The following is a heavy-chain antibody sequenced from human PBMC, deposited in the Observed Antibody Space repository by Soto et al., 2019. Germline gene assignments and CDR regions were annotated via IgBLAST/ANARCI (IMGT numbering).Heavy chain of an antibody. CDR3: ARQSGSSPRWFDY. V-gene: IGHV4-39*01. D-gene: IGHD1-26*01. Sequence: SETLSLTCTVSGGSISSSSYYWGWIRQPPGKGLEWIGSIYYSGSTYFNPSLKSRITISVDTSKNQVSLKMSSVTAADTAVYYCARQSGSSPRWFDYWGQGTLVTVSS. CDR1: GGSISSSSYY. CDR2: IYYSGST. J-gene: IGHJ4*02.